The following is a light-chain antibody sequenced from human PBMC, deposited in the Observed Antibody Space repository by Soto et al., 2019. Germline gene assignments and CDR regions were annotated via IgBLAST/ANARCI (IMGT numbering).Light chain of an antibody. J-gene: IGLJ1*01. V-gene: IGLV2-14*01. CDR1: SGDIGDYNY. CDR2: DVS. CDR3: CSYTRSGTLI. Sequence: QSALTQPASVSGSPGQSITISCVGTSGDIGDYNYVSWYQQHPGKVPKVIIYDVSNRPSGVSYRFSGTKSGNTASLTVSVLQAEDEAYYYCCSYTRSGTLIFGTGTKVTVL.